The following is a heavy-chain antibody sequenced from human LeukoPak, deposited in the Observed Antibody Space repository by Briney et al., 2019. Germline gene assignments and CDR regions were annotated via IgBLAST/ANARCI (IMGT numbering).Heavy chain of an antibody. Sequence: SVKVSCKASGGTFSSYAISWVRQAPGQGFEWMGGIIPIFGTANYAQKFQGRVTITADESTSTAYMELSSLRSEDTAVYYCARSGGYQRGAFDYWGQGTLVTVSS. CDR3: ARSGGYQRGAFDY. D-gene: IGHD5-12*01. J-gene: IGHJ4*02. V-gene: IGHV1-69*13. CDR2: IIPIFGTA. CDR1: GGTFSSYA.